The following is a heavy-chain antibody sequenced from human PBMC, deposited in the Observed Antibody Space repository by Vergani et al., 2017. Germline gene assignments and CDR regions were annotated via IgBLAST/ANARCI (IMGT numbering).Heavy chain of an antibody. J-gene: IGHJ4*02. CDR1: GGTFSSYA. V-gene: IGHV1-69*04. CDR3: ARDVPGKGGD. CDR2: IIPILGIA. D-gene: IGHD3-16*01. Sequence: QVQLVQSGAEVKKPGSSVKVSCKASGGTFSSYAISWVRQAPGQGLEWMGRIIPILGIANYAQKFQGRVTITAYKSTSTAYMDLSSLRPEDTAVYYWARDVPGKGGDWGQGTLVTVSS.